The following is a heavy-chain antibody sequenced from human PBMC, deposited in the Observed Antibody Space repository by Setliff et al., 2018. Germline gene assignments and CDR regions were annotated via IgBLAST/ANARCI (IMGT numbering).Heavy chain of an antibody. CDR1: GGSFSGYY. Sequence: SETLSLTCAVYGGSFSGYYWSWIRQPPGKGLEWIGEINHSGSTNYNPSLKSRVTISLDTSKNQFSLNLSSVTAADTAVYYCARAGYELGQYNWFDPWGQGTLVTVSS. D-gene: IGHD2-2*01. CDR3: ARAGYELGQYNWFDP. J-gene: IGHJ5*02. V-gene: IGHV4-34*01. CDR2: INHSGST.